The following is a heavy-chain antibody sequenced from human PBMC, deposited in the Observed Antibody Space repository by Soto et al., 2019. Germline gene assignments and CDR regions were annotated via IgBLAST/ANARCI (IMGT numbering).Heavy chain of an antibody. J-gene: IGHJ5*02. CDR1: GYTFTSYG. V-gene: IGHV1-18*01. CDR2: ISAYNGNT. D-gene: IGHD2-2*01. Sequence: ASVKVSCKASGYTFTSYGISWVRQAPGQGLEWMGWISAYNGNTNYAQKLQGRVTMTTDTSTSTAYMEPRSLRSDDTAVYYCARDQVRAIVVVPAAAPGWFDPWGQGTLVTVSS. CDR3: ARDQVRAIVVVPAAAPGWFDP.